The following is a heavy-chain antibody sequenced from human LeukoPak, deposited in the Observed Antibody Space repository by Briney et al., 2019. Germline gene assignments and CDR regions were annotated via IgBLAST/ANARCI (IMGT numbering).Heavy chain of an antibody. V-gene: IGHV4-34*01. Sequence: KPSETLSLTCAVYGDSFSRYYWSWIRQPPGKGLEWIGEINHSGSTNHNPSLESRVTISEDMSKNQFSLKLSSVTAADTAFYYCARGEGAGSYMSYCDYWGEGGLVTVSS. D-gene: IGHD3-10*01. J-gene: IGHJ4*02. CDR1: GDSFSRYY. CDR3: ARGEGAGSYMSYCDY. CDR2: INHSGST.